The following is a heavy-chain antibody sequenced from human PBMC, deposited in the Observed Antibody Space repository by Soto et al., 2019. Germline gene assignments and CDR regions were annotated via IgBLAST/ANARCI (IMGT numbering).Heavy chain of an antibody. CDR2: IYYSGST. J-gene: IGHJ6*03. Sequence: SETLSLTCTVFGGSISSYYWSWIRQPPGKGLEWIGYIYYSGSTNYNPSLKSRVTISVDTSKNQFSLKLSSVTAADTAVYYCARHEGDYYYYMDVWGKGTTVTVSS. CDR1: GGSISSYY. V-gene: IGHV4-59*08. CDR3: ARHEGDYYYYMDV.